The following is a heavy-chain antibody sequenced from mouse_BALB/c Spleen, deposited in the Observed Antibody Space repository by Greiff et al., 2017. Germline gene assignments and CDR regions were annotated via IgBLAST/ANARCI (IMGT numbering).Heavy chain of an antibody. V-gene: IGHV5-6-4*01. CDR3: TRDSDYGYGDYYAMDY. CDR2: ISSGGSYT. J-gene: IGHJ4*01. D-gene: IGHD1-2*01. CDR1: GFTFSSYA. Sequence: DVHLVESGGGLVKPGGSLKLSCAASGFTFSSYAMSWVRQTPEKRLEWVASISSGGSYTYYPDSVKGRFTISRDNAKNTLYLQMSSLKSEDTAMYYCTRDSDYGYGDYYAMDYWGQGTSVTVSS.